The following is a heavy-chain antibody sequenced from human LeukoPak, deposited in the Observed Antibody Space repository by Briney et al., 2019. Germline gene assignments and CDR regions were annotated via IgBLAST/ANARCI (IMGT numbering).Heavy chain of an antibody. V-gene: IGHV1-18*01. J-gene: IGHJ6*02. D-gene: IGHD6-19*01. CDR2: IRAYNGST. CDR3: ARDLTSNVAVTEYHYYAMDV. CDR1: DFSFTSYG. Sequence: ASVEVSCKASDFSFTSYGMSWVRQAPGQGLEWMGWIRAYNGSTKYAQKLQGRVTMTTDTSTGTAYMELRSLRPDDTAVYYCARDLTSNVAVTEYHYYAMDVWGQGTTVTVSS.